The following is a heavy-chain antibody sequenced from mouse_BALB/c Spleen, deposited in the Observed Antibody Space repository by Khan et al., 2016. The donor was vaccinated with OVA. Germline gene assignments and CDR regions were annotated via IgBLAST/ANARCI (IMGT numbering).Heavy chain of an antibody. D-gene: IGHD1-3*01. V-gene: IGHV2-3*01. CDR2: IWGDGST. CDR1: GFSLTSYG. J-gene: IGHJ4*01. Sequence: VQLQESGPGLVAPSQSLSITCTVSGFSLTSYGVNWVRQPPGKGLEWLGVIWGDGSTNYHSALRSRLSISQANSKNQVFLKLNSLQTDDTATYYCAKWDNSYYATDYWSQGTSVTVSS. CDR3: AKWDNSYYATDY.